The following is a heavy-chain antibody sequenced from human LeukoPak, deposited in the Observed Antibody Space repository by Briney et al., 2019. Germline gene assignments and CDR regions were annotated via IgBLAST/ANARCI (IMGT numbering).Heavy chain of an antibody. CDR3: SRGSGLFSVY. CDR1: GFTFGDYL. CDR2: ISGGTT. V-gene: IGHV3-49*03. J-gene: IGHJ4*02. D-gene: IGHD5-12*01. Sequence: GGSLRLSCTASGFTFGDYLMSWFRQAPGNGLEWIGFISGGTTEYAASVKGRFTISRDDSTSIAYLQMNSLTTEDTAVYYCSRGSGLFSVYWGQGTLVTVSS.